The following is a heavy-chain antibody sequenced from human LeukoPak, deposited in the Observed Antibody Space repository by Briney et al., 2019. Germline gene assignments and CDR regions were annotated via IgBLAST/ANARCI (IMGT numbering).Heavy chain of an antibody. Sequence: PSETLSLTYAAYGGSFSGYYWSWIRQPPGKGLEWIGEINHSGSTNYNPSLKSRVTISVDTSKNQFSLKLSSVTAADTAVYYCAAQYWYFDLWGRGTLVTVSS. V-gene: IGHV4-34*01. J-gene: IGHJ2*01. CDR3: AAQYWYFDL. CDR1: GGSFSGYY. CDR2: INHSGST.